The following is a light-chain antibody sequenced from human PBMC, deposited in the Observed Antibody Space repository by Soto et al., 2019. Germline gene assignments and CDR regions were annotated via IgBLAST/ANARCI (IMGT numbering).Light chain of an antibody. CDR3: QQSYSTLLWT. Sequence: DIQMTQCPSSLSASVGDRVTITCRASHNIVNYVNWYQQKAGKAPQLLLNAASNLQTGVPSRFSCSGSGTDFSLTISGLEPEDFATYYWQQSYSTLLWTFGQGTKGDIK. J-gene: IGKJ1*01. CDR1: HNIVNY. V-gene: IGKV1-39*01. CDR2: AAS.